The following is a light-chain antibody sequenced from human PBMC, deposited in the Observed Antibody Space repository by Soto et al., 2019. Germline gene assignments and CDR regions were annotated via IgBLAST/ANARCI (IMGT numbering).Light chain of an antibody. Sequence: EIVLTQSPGTLSLSPGERATLSCRASQTVGNNSLDWYQQKPGQAPRLLIYGASSRATVIPDRFSGSGSGTDFTLTISRLEPEDFAVYYCRQSATSPRTFCQGTKVEIK. J-gene: IGKJ1*01. CDR3: RQSATSPRT. V-gene: IGKV3-20*01. CDR1: QTVGNNS. CDR2: GAS.